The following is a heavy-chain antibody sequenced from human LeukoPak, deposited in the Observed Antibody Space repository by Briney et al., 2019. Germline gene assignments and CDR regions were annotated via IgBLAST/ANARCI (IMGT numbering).Heavy chain of an antibody. V-gene: IGHV3-21*01. CDR1: GFTFSSYS. D-gene: IGHD3-3*01. J-gene: IGHJ4*02. CDR3: ARDPKGTIFGVVPYYFDY. Sequence: PGGSLRLSCAASGFTFSSYSMNWVRQAPGKGLERVPSISSSSSYIYYADSVKGRLTISRDNAKNSLYLQMNSLRAEDTAVYYCARDPKGTIFGVVPYYFDYWGQGTLVTVSS. CDR2: ISSSSSYI.